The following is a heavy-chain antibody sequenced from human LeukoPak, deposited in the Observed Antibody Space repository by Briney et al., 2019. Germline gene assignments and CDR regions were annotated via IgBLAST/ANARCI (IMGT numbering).Heavy chain of an antibody. CDR2: ISGSGGST. Sequence: PGGSLRLSCAASGFTFSSYGMSWVRQAPGKGLEWGSAISGSGGSTYYADSVKGRFTISRDNSKNTLYLKMNSLRAEDTAVYYCAKVDIVVVPAAKRSPDYFDYWGQGTLVTVSS. V-gene: IGHV3-23*01. CDR3: AKVDIVVVPAAKRSPDYFDY. CDR1: GFTFSSYG. D-gene: IGHD2-2*03. J-gene: IGHJ4*02.